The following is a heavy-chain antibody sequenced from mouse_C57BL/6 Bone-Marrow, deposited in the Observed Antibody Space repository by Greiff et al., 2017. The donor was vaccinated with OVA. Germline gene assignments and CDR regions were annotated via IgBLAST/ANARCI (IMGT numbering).Heavy chain of an antibody. CDR3: ARAQLGQDY. Sequence: EVHLVESGGGLVKPGGSLKLSCAASGFTFSSYAMSWVRQTPDKRLEWVATISDGGSYTYYPDNVKGRFTISRDNAKNNLYLQMSHLKSEDTAMYYCARAQLGQDYWGQGTTLTVSS. CDR1: GFTFSSYA. D-gene: IGHD4-1*02. CDR2: ISDGGSYT. V-gene: IGHV5-4*01. J-gene: IGHJ2*01.